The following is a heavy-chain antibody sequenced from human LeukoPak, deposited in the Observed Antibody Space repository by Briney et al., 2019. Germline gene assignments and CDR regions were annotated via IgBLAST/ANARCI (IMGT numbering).Heavy chain of an antibody. Sequence: GIIPIFGTANYAQKFQGRVTITADESTSTAYMELSSLRSEDTAVYYCARLSVPAAINWFDPWGQGTLVTVSS. CDR2: IIPIFGTA. CDR3: ARLSVPAAINWFDP. J-gene: IGHJ5*02. V-gene: IGHV1-69*01. D-gene: IGHD2-2*01.